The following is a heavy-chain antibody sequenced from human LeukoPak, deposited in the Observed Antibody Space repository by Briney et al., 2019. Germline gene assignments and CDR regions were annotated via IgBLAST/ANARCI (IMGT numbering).Heavy chain of an antibody. Sequence: GRSLRLSCAASGFTFDDYAMRWVRQAPGKGLEWVSGISWNSGSIGYADSVKGRFTISRDNAKNSLYLQMNSLRAEDMALYYCAKDTDYDSSGGFDYWGQGTLVTVSS. D-gene: IGHD3-22*01. J-gene: IGHJ4*02. V-gene: IGHV3-9*03. CDR1: GFTFDDYA. CDR3: AKDTDYDSSGGFDY. CDR2: ISWNSGSI.